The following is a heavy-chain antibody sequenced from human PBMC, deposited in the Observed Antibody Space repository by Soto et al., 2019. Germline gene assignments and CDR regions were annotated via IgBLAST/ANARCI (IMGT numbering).Heavy chain of an antibody. J-gene: IGHJ4*02. CDR1: GSSISSGDYY. D-gene: IGHD4-17*01. CDR3: AREPATVASFDY. V-gene: IGHV4-30-4*01. Sequence: QVQLQESGPGLVKPSQTLSLTCTVSGSSISSGDYYWSWFRQPPGKGLEWIGYIYYSGSTYYNPSLKSRVTISVDTSKNQFSLKLSSVTAADTAVYYCAREPATVASFDYWGQGTLVTVSS. CDR2: IYYSGST.